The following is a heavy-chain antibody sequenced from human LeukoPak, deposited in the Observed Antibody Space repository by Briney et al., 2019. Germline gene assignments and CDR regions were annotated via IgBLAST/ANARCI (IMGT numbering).Heavy chain of an antibody. D-gene: IGHD1-1*01. CDR2: ISDDGSNK. CDR1: GFTSSGYG. V-gene: IGHV3-30*03. Sequence: GGSLRLSCAASGFTSSGYGMHWVRQAPGKGLEWVALISDDGSNKYYADSLKGRFTISRDNSKNTLYLQMNSLRAEDTAIYYCARDWKTNSFDYWGQGTLVTVSS. J-gene: IGHJ4*02. CDR3: ARDWKTNSFDY.